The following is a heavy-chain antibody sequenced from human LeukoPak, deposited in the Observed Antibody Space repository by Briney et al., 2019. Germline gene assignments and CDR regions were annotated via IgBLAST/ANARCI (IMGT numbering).Heavy chain of an antibody. CDR2: INPDGGST. CDR1: GYTFTSYW. Sequence: GESLKISCKGSGYTFTSYWIQWVRQAPGQGLEWMGLINPDGGSTAYAHRFQGRVIMTRDTSTSTAYMDLSSLTSDDTAVYHCARAPRNSSTMLDFWGQGTLVTISS. CDR3: ARAPRNSSTMLDF. D-gene: IGHD6-13*01. V-gene: IGHV1-46*01. J-gene: IGHJ4*02.